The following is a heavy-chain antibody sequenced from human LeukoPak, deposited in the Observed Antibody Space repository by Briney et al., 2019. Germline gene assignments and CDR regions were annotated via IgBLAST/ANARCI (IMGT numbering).Heavy chain of an antibody. Sequence: SETLSLTCTVSGDSISSSNSYWGWIRQPPGKGLEWIGSIYYSGNTYYNASLKSRVTISVDTSKNQFSLKLTSVTAADTAVYYCARSPTKRVTEDYWGQGALVTVSS. CDR1: GDSISSSNSY. CDR2: IYYSGNT. J-gene: IGHJ4*02. CDR3: ARSPTKRVTEDY. D-gene: IGHD5-18*01. V-gene: IGHV4-39*01.